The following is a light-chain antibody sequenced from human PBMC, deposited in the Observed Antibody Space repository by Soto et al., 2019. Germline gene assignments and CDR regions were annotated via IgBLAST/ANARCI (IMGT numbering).Light chain of an antibody. CDR3: QQTYTALSIT. Sequence: DIQMTQSPSSLSASVGDRVTITCRASESIARHLNWYQQKPGKAPKLLIYAASSLQNGVPSRFHGGESGTDFTLTISNLQPEDFATYYCQQTYTALSITFGQGTRLEIK. J-gene: IGKJ5*01. CDR2: AAS. CDR1: ESIARH. V-gene: IGKV1-39*01.